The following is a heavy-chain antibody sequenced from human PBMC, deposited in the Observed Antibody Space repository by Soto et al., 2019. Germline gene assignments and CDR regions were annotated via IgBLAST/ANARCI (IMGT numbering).Heavy chain of an antibody. J-gene: IGHJ4*02. CDR3: ARGVGSANNYDY. CDR2: IIPIFGTA. Sequence: SVKVSCKASGGTFSSYAISWLRQAPGQGLEWMGGIIPIFGTANYAQKFQGRVTITADESTSTAYMELSSLRSEDTAVYYCARGVGSANNYDYWGQGTLVTVSS. CDR1: GGTFSSYA. D-gene: IGHD3-16*01. V-gene: IGHV1-69*13.